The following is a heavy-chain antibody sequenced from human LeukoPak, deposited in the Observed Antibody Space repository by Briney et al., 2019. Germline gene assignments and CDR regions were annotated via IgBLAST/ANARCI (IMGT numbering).Heavy chain of an antibody. CDR3: ARARQQLVWANWFDP. D-gene: IGHD6-13*01. CDR2: ISAYNGKT. CDR1: GYTFMSHG. V-gene: IGHV1-18*01. J-gene: IGHJ5*02. Sequence: GASVKVSCKAYGYTFMSHGISWVRQAPGQGLEWMGWISAYNGKTKYAQKLQGRVTMTTETSTSTAYMELRSLRSDDTAVYYCARARQQLVWANWFDPWGQGTLVTVSS.